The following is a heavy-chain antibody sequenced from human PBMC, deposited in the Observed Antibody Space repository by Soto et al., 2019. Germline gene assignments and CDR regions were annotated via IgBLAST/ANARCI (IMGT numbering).Heavy chain of an antibody. V-gene: IGHV2-5*02. D-gene: IGHD5-18*01. J-gene: IGHJ4*02. CDR3: AHLPWKQLWPRAPVVY. Sequence: SGPTLVNPTQTLTLTCTLSVFSLTTGGPGVGWIRQPPGKALEWLAVIYWDDDKRYSPSLKNRLTITKDTSKNQLVLTMTNMDPVDTATYYCAHLPWKQLWPRAPVVYWGQGTPVTVSS. CDR1: VFSLTTGGPG. CDR2: IYWDDDK.